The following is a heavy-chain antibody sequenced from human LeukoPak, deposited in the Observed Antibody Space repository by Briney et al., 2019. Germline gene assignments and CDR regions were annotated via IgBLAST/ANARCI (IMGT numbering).Heavy chain of an antibody. Sequence: SGGSLRLSCAASGFTVSSNYMSWVRQAPGKGLEWVAVISYDGSSKYYADSVKGRFTISRDNSENTLYLQMSSLKTDDSAVYYCARNPAAWFGELSSWFDPWGQGTLVTVSS. CDR3: ARNPAAWFGELSSWFDP. D-gene: IGHD3-10*01. CDR1: GFTVSSNY. CDR2: ISYDGSSK. J-gene: IGHJ5*02. V-gene: IGHV3-30-3*01.